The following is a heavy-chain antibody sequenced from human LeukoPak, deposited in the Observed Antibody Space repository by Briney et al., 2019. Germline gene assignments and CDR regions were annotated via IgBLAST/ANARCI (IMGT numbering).Heavy chain of an antibody. V-gene: IGHV3-33*01. CDR3: ASGMVAKILGYFDY. CDR2: IWYDGSNK. D-gene: IGHD5-12*01. J-gene: IGHJ4*02. Sequence: GGSLRLSRAASGFTFSSYGMHWVRQAPGKGLEWVAVIWYDGSNKYYADSVKGRFTISRDNSKNTLYLQMNSLRADDTAVYYCASGMVAKILGYFDYWGQGTLVTVSS. CDR1: GFTFSSYG.